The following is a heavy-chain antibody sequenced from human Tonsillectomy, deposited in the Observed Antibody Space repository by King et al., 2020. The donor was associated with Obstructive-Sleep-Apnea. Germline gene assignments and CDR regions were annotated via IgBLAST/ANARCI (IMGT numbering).Heavy chain of an antibody. J-gene: IGHJ4*02. CDR1: GFTFSSYG. CDR2: ISYDGINQ. Sequence: VQLVESGGGVVQPGRSLRLSCAASGFTFSSYGMHWVRQAPGKGLEWVAVISYDGINQYYADSVKGRFTISIDNSKNTLYLQMNSLRAEDTAVYYCAKPSYSGSWYDYWGQGILVSVSS. CDR3: AKPSYSGSWYDY. D-gene: IGHD6-13*01. V-gene: IGHV3-30*18.